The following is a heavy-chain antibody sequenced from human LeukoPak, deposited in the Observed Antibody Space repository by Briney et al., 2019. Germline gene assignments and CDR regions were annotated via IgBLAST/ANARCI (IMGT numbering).Heavy chain of an antibody. D-gene: IGHD3-3*01. Sequence: ASVKVSCKASGGTFSSYAISWVRQAPGRGLEWMGGIIPIFGTANYAQKFQGRVTITADESTSTAYMELSSLRSEDTAVYYCARDHDFWSGYHDYWGQGTLVTVSS. CDR2: IIPIFGTA. CDR1: GGTFSSYA. CDR3: ARDHDFWSGYHDY. J-gene: IGHJ4*02. V-gene: IGHV1-69*13.